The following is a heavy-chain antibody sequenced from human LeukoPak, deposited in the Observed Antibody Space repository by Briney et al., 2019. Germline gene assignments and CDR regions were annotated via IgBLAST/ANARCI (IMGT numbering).Heavy chain of an antibody. CDR2: IIPILGIA. J-gene: IGHJ4*02. V-gene: IGHV1-69*04. D-gene: IGHD1-26*01. CDR3: ARDENQVGATSDY. CDR1: GGTFSSYA. Sequence: SVNVSCKSSGGTFSSYAISWVRQAPGQGLEWMGRIIPILGIANYAQKFQGRVTITADKSTSTAYMELSSLRSEDTAVYYCARDENQVGATSDYWGQGTLVTVSS.